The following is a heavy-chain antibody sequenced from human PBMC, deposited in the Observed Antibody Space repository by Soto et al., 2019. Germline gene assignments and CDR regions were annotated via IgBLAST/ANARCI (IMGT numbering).Heavy chain of an antibody. D-gene: IGHD3-22*01. V-gene: IGHV3-7*01. J-gene: IGHJ4*02. CDR3: ATRHHDSDSSGYFGVFDY. Sequence: PGGSLRLSCAASGFTFSNHWMSWVRQAPGRGLEWVANIKQDGSEKYHVDSVKGRFTISRDNAKNSLYLQMNSLRAEDTAVYYCATRHHDSDSSGYFGVFDYWGQGILVTVYS. CDR1: GFTFSNHW. CDR2: IKQDGSEK.